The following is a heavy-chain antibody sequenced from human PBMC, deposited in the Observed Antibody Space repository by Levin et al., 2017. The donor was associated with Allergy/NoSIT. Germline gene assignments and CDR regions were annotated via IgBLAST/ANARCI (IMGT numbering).Heavy chain of an antibody. J-gene: IGHJ5*02. CDR3: AHTAGYWFDP. CDR1: GFSLSTRGVG. Sequence: SGPTLVKPTQTLTLTCTFSGFSLSTRGVGVGWIRPPPGKALEWLTVVFWDDGKVYRPSLRNRLTITKDTSRNQVVLTMTNMDPLDTATYYCAHTAGYWFDPWGQGTLVTVSS. CDR2: VFWDDGK. V-gene: IGHV2-5*02.